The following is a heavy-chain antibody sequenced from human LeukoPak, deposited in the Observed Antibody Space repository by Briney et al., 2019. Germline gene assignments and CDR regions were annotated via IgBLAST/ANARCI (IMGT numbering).Heavy chain of an antibody. CDR3: AREIRPSYYYGSGSYYGIAGGDY. CDR2: INPNSGGT. V-gene: IGHV1-2*02. D-gene: IGHD3-10*01. J-gene: IGHJ4*02. CDR1: GYTFTSYG. Sequence: GASVKVPCKASGYTFTSYGISWVRQAPGQGLEWMGWINPNSGGTNYAQKFQGRVTMTRDTSISTAYMELSRLRSDDTAVYYCAREIRPSYYYGSGSYYGIAGGDYWGQGTLVTVSS.